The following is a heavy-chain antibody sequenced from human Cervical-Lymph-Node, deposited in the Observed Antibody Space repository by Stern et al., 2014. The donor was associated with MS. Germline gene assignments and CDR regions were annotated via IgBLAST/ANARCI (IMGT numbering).Heavy chain of an antibody. Sequence: QVQLVQSGAEVKQPGASVKVSCKTSGYTFTNYDVNWVRQAPGQGLDWMGWMTPNNGKTAYATKFQGRVTMTRDTSINTAYMELSSLSSEDTAVYYCARGLMITFGGNTVHGYHGLDVWGQGTTVTVSS. V-gene: IGHV1-8*01. CDR1: GYTFTNYD. CDR2: MTPNNGKT. CDR3: ARGLMITFGGNTVHGYHGLDV. D-gene: IGHD3-16*01. J-gene: IGHJ6*02.